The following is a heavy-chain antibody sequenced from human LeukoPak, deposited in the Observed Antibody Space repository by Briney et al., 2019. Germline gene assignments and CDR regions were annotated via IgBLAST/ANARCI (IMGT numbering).Heavy chain of an antibody. J-gene: IGHJ4*02. CDR2: INPNSGGT. V-gene: IGHV1-2*02. CDR3: ARDHGGAAALDY. D-gene: IGHD6-13*01. Sequence: ASVKVSCKASGYTFTGYYMHWARQAPGQGLEWMGWINPNSGGTNYAQKFQGRVTMTRDTSISTAYMELSRLRSDDTAVYYCARDHGGAAALDYWGQGTLVTVSS. CDR1: GYTFTGYY.